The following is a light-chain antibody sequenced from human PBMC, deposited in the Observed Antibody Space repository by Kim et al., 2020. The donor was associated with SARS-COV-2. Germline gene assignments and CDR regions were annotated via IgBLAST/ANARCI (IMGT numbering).Light chain of an antibody. CDR1: QSVSSY. Sequence: PGERATLSCRASQSVSSYLAWYQQKPGQAPRLLINDASNRATGIPARFSGSGSGTDFTLTISSLEPEDFAVYYCQQRSNWPPPITFGQGTRLEIK. CDR2: DAS. J-gene: IGKJ5*01. CDR3: QQRSNWPPPIT. V-gene: IGKV3-11*01.